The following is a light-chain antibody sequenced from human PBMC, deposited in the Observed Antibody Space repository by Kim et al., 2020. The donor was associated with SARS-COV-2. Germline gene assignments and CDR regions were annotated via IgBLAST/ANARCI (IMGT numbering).Light chain of an antibody. CDR3: QAWDTSSVI. J-gene: IGLJ2*01. Sequence: SVSQGQTASITCSGDELGDKYVCWYQQKPGQSPVVVIYQDSKRPSGIPERFSGSNSGNTATLTISGTQALDEANYYCQAWDTSSVIFGGGTKVTVL. V-gene: IGLV3-1*01. CDR1: ELGDKY. CDR2: QDS.